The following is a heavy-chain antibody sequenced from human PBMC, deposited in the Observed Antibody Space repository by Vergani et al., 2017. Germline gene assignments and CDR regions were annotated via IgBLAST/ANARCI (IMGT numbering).Heavy chain of an antibody. J-gene: IGHJ4*02. D-gene: IGHD6-19*01. CDR2: INPNSGGT. CDR3: ASTTTYSSGWYTFDY. CDR1: GYTFTGYY. V-gene: IGHV1-2*02. Sequence: QVQLVQSGAEVKKPGASVKVSCKASGYTFTGYYMHWVRQAPGQGLEWMGCINPNSGGTNYAQKFQGRVTMTRATSISTAYMELSRLTSDDTAVYYCASTTTYSSGWYTFDYWGQGTLVTVSS.